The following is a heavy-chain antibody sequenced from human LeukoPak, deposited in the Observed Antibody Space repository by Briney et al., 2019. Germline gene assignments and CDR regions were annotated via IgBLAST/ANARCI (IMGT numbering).Heavy chain of an antibody. V-gene: IGHV4-4*07. Sequence: PSETLSLACTVSGGSISSYYWSWIRQPAGKGLEWIGHIYTSGSTNYNPSLKSRVTISVDTSKNQFSLKLSSVTAADTAVYYCARHRAYSDYYYYMDVWGKGTTVTVSS. CDR1: GGSISSYY. CDR2: IYTSGST. J-gene: IGHJ6*03. CDR3: ARHRAYSDYYYYMDV. D-gene: IGHD2-15*01.